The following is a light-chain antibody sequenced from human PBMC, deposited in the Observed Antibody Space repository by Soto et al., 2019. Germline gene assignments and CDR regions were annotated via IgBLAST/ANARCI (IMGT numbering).Light chain of an antibody. V-gene: IGLV2-8*01. CDR1: SSDVGGYNY. J-gene: IGLJ1*01. CDR3: SSYAGSNNLGV. CDR2: EVS. Sequence: QSALTQPPSASGSPGQSVTISCTGTSSDVGGYNYVSWYQQHPGRAPKLMIYEVSKRPSGVPDRFSGSKSGNTASLTVSGLKAEDDADYYCSSYAGSNNLGVFGTGTKLTVL.